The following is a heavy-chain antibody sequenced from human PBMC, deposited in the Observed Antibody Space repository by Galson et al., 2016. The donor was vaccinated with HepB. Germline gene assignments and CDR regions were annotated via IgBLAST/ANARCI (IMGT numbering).Heavy chain of an antibody. J-gene: IGHJ4*02. CDR2: IYYAGVT. V-gene: IGHV4-39*01. D-gene: IGHD1-26*01. Sequence: ETLSLTCTVSGGSISSGGYYWSWIRQHPGKGLEWIGMIYYAGVTHYNPSLESRVTISVDTSKNQFSLRLSSLTAADTSVYYCARSSGSRNGYFDYWGQGALVTVSS. CDR3: ARSSGSRNGYFDY. CDR1: GGSISSGGYY.